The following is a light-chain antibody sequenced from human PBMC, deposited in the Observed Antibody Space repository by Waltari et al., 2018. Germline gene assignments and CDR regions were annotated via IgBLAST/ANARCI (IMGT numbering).Light chain of an antibody. CDR1: SRNVGGHDFNF. CDR3: CSYAGSDTWV. Sequence: ALTQPASVFGSPGQPFTTTCTGTSRNVGGHDFNFFSCYQQHPGKAHNLIIYAGNKRPSGVSSRFSGSKSGNTASLTISGLQAEDEADYYCCSYAGSDTWVFGGGTKLTVL. V-gene: IGLV2-23*01. J-gene: IGLJ3*02. CDR2: AGN.